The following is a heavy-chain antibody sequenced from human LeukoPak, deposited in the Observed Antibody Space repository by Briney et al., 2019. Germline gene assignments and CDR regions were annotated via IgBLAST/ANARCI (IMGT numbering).Heavy chain of an antibody. CDR2: INPNSGDT. CDR1: GYTFTSYY. CDR3: ARDYCSSTSCLFDY. J-gene: IGHJ4*02. D-gene: IGHD2-2*01. Sequence: ASVKVSCKASGYTFTSYYIHWMRQAPGQGLEWMGRINPNSGDTNYAQKFQGRVTMTRDTSISTAYMELSRLRSDDTAVYYCARDYCSSTSCLFDYWGQGTLVTVSS. V-gene: IGHV1-2*06.